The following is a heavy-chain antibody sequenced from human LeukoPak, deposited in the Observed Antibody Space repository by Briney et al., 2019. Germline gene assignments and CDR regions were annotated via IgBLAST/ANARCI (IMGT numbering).Heavy chain of an antibody. D-gene: IGHD6-13*01. J-gene: IGHJ4*02. V-gene: IGHV4-39*07. CDR2: IYYSGST. Sequence: PSETLSLTCTVSGGSISSSSYYWGWIRQPPGKGLEWIGSIYYSGSTNYNPSLKSRVTISVDTSKNQFSLKLSSVTAADTAVYYCASDIAAAELYWGQGTLVTVSS. CDR3: ASDIAAAELY. CDR1: GGSISSSSYY.